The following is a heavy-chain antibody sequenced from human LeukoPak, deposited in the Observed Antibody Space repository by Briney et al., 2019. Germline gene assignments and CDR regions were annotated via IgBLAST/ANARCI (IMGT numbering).Heavy chain of an antibody. CDR1: GYTFSGYY. Sequence: GGSVRLSCKASGYTFSGYYMHWVRQAPGQGLEWMACINPNSGGTNYAQKFQGRVTMTRDTSNSTAYMELSRLRADDTAVYYCARSERLAPAAMFYWFDRWGQGTLVTVSS. CDR2: INPNSGGT. CDR3: ARSERLAPAAMFYWFDR. J-gene: IGHJ5*02. D-gene: IGHD2-2*01. V-gene: IGHV1-2*02.